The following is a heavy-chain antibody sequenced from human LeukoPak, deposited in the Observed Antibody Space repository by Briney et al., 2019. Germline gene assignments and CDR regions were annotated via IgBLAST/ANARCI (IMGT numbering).Heavy chain of an antibody. J-gene: IGHJ4*02. CDR2: IIPIFGTA. CDR3: ARDRNYYGSGSYQQFDY. V-gene: IGHV1-69*13. CDR1: GGTFSSYA. Sequence: ASVKVSCKASGGTFSSYAISWVRQAPGQGLEWMGGIIPIFGTANYAQKFQGRVTITADESTSTAYMDLSSLRSEDTAVYYCARDRNYYGSGSYQQFDYWGQGTLVTVSS. D-gene: IGHD3-10*01.